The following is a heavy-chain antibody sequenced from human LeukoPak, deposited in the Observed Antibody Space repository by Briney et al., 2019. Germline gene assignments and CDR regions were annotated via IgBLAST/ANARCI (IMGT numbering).Heavy chain of an antibody. J-gene: IGHJ4*02. CDR3: ARVSGVWGSSRYPLIPFDY. Sequence: GGPWRLSCAALGFTFSRSEMNWVGQAPGKGLKGVSYTSRSSSTLDYADSVKGRLTISRDNAKNSLYLQMNSLRAEDTAVYYCARVSGVWGSSRYPLIPFDYWGQGTLVTVSS. CDR1: GFTFSRSE. D-gene: IGHD3-16*02. CDR2: TSRSSSTL. V-gene: IGHV3-48*03.